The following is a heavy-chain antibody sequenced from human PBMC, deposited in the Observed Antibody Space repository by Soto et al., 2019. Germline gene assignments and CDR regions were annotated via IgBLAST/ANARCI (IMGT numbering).Heavy chain of an antibody. CDR2: VYNSGST. CDR3: ARYRREAVAGYTLDN. Sequence: PSETLSLTCTVSGGSISSNYWTWIRQPPGKGLEWIGYVYNSGSTNYNPSLKSRVTISEDTSKSQFSLKVNSMTAADTAVYHCARYRREAVAGYTLDNWGQGILVTVSS. V-gene: IGHV4-59*01. J-gene: IGHJ4*02. D-gene: IGHD6-13*01. CDR1: GGSISSNY.